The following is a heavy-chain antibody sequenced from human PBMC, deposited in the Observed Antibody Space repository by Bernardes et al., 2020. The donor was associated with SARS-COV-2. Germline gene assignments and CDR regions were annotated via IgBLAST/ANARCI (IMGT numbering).Heavy chain of an antibody. CDR3: ATRRVVRVSDYFDY. CDR2: INQDASEK. Sequence: GGSLRLSCATSGFTFTTYSMTWVRQAPGKGLEWVATINQDASEKNYVDSVKGRFTISRDNAKNSLSLQMNSLRAEDTAVYYCATRRVVRVSDYFDYWGQGTLVTVSS. D-gene: IGHD3-22*01. J-gene: IGHJ4*02. V-gene: IGHV3-7*03. CDR1: GFTFTTYS.